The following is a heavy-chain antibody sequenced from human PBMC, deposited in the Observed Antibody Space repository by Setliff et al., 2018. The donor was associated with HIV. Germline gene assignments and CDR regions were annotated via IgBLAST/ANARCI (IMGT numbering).Heavy chain of an antibody. V-gene: IGHV4-31*03. D-gene: IGHD3-22*01. Sequence: SETLSLTCTVSGGSISTGGYYWSWIRQHPGKGLEWIGYIYNSGGTYYNPSLKSRITMSIDTSKNQFSLKLNSVTAADTAVYYCARAYNVYDYRSDSSGDDYWGQGTLVTVSS. CDR1: GGSISTGGYY. CDR3: ARAYNVYDYRSDSSGDDY. CDR2: IYNSGGT. J-gene: IGHJ4*02.